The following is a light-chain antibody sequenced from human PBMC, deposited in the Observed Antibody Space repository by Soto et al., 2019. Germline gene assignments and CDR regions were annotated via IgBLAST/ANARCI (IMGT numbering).Light chain of an antibody. J-gene: IGKJ4*01. CDR2: DAS. CDR1: QSINRH. CDR3: QQRSNWPPVT. Sequence: DIVFTQSPSTLSLSPGERATLSCRASQSINRHLAWYRQKPGQAPRLLIYDASNRATSIPARFSGSGSGTDFTLTISSLEPEDFGVYYCQQRSNWPPVTFGGGTKVDSK. V-gene: IGKV3-11*01.